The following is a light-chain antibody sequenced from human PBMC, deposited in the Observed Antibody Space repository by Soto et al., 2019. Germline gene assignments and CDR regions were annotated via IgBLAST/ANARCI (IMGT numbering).Light chain of an antibody. CDR1: HSVSRSD. CDR2: GAS. Sequence: EIVLTQSPGTLSLSPGERATLSCSASHSVSRSDLAWYQQKPGQAPRLLIYGASSRATGIPDRFSGSGSGTDFTLTISRMEPEDFAVYYCQQFSSTPSWTFGQGTKVDIK. CDR3: QQFSSTPSWT. J-gene: IGKJ1*01. V-gene: IGKV3-20*01.